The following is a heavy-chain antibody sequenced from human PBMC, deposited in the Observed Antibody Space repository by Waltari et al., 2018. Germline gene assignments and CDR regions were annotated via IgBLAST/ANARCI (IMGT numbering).Heavy chain of an antibody. V-gene: IGHV5-51*03. Sequence: EVQLVQSGAEVKKPGESLKISCQASGYTFTLHWIGWVRETPGKGLEWMGIIYPGDSDLRYSPSFQVQVSSSAYKLMKSDYLQWSSLKAADSGMYYCARRNSSVAYGHSHPFDLWGQGTRVTVSS. CDR1: GYTFTLHW. J-gene: IGHJ4*02. D-gene: IGHD3-22*01. CDR2: IYPGDSDL. CDR3: ARRNSSVAYGHSHPFDL.